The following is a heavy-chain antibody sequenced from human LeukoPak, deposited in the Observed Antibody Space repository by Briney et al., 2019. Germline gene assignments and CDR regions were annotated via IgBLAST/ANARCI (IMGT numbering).Heavy chain of an antibody. Sequence: PGGSLRLSCAASGVTFSTNWMHWVRQAPGKGLVWVSRIKGDGSITNYADSVKGRFTISRDNAKNTLYLQMNSLRAEDTAVYYCARENWYLDYWGQGTLVTVSS. CDR1: GVTFSTNW. CDR3: ARENWYLDY. D-gene: IGHD1-1*01. V-gene: IGHV3-74*01. CDR2: IKGDGSIT. J-gene: IGHJ4*02.